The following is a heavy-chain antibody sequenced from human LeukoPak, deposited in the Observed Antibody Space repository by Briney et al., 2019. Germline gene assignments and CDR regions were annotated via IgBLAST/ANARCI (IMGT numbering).Heavy chain of an antibody. D-gene: IGHD6-19*01. CDR1: GGSISSYY. J-gene: IGHJ4*02. V-gene: IGHV4-59*01. CDR3: ARSSGWYHPFDH. CDR2: VYYSGTT. Sequence: SETPSLTCTVSGGSISSYYWSWIRQPPGKGLEWIGYVYYSGTTNYTPSLKSRITISVDTSPNPFSLKLSSVTAADTALYYCARSSGWYHPFDHWGQGTLVTVSS.